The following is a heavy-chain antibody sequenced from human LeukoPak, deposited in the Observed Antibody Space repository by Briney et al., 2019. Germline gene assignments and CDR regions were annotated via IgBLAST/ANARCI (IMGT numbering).Heavy chain of an antibody. J-gene: IGHJ6*03. V-gene: IGHV3-20*01. D-gene: IGHD3-22*01. CDR1: GLALDGHG. Sequence: GGSLRLSCAGSGLALDGHGMSWVRQAPGKGLQWVSGINWSSTSITYADSVKGRFTISRDNANNALYLQMNNLRAEDTAFYHCARHSGPGYYNYYMDVWGKGTTVTISS. CDR3: ARHSGPGYYNYYMDV. CDR2: INWSSTSI.